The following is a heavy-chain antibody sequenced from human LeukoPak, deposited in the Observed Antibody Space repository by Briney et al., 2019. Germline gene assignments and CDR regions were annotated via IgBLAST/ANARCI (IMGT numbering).Heavy chain of an antibody. D-gene: IGHD1-26*01. CDR3: ASGYGGSFLIEY. Sequence: ASVKVSCKASGYSFTNYYIYWVRQAPGQGLEWMGILNPSGGSTTYAQKLQGRVTMTRDTSTSTVYMEVSSLTSEDTAVYHCASGYGGSFLIEYWGQGTLVTVSS. V-gene: IGHV1-46*01. CDR2: LNPSGGST. J-gene: IGHJ4*02. CDR1: GYSFTNYY.